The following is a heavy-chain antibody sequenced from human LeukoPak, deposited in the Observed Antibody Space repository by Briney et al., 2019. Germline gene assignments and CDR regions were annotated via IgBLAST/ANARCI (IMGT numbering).Heavy chain of an antibody. CDR3: VRQSYDILTGYSEGAFDF. CDR1: GFMFTTYW. CDR2: IYPGDSDT. V-gene: IGHV5-51*01. Sequence: GESLKISCEGSGFMFTTYWIGWVRQMPGKGLEWMGIIYPGDSDTRYSPSFQGQVTIPADKSINSAYLQWSSLKASDTALYYCVRQSYDILTGYSEGAFDFWGQGTLVTVSS. J-gene: IGHJ4*02. D-gene: IGHD3-9*01.